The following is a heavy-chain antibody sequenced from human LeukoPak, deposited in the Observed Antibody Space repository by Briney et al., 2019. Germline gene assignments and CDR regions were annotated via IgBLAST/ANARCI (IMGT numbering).Heavy chain of an antibody. J-gene: IGHJ4*02. CDR2: IIPILGIA. CDR1: GGTSSSYA. V-gene: IGHV1-69*04. D-gene: IGHD5-24*01. CDR3: ARAAGWLQFDY. Sequence: SVKVSCKPSGGTSSSYATSWVRHAPGQGLEWMGRIIPILGIANYAQKFQGRVTITADKPTSTAYMELSGLRSEDTAVYYCARAAGWLQFDYRGQGTLVTVSS.